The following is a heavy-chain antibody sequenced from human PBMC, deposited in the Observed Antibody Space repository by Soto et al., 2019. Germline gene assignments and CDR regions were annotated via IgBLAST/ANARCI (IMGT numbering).Heavy chain of an antibody. CDR1: GFTVSTHY. D-gene: IGHD1-26*01. CDR2: MFYGGST. V-gene: IGHV3-66*01. J-gene: IGHJ6*02. CDR3: ATTGMGVTLYYYYHGMDV. Sequence: EVQLVESGGGLVQPGGSLRLSCAASGFTVSTHYMTWVRQAPGKGLEWVSVMFYGGSTYYADSVKGRFTISRDDSKNTLYFQMNSLRAEDTAVYYCATTGMGVTLYYYYHGMDVWGQGTTVTVSS.